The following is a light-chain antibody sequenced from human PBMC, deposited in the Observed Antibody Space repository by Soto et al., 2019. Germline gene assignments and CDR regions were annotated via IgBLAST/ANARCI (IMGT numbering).Light chain of an antibody. V-gene: IGKV3-15*01. CDR2: DTS. CDR3: PHYSTRPLIP. J-gene: IGKJ5*01. CDR1: QSVSIH. Sequence: TIMTQSPGALAVSLGERATHSFRASQSVSIHLAWYQQKPGQAPRLLIYDTSTRATGIPARFSGSGSGTEFTLTINSLQFEGFAIHAYPHYSTRPLIPFGPGTRLEI.